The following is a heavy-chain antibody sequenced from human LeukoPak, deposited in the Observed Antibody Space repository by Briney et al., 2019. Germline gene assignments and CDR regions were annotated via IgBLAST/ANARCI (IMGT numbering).Heavy chain of an antibody. D-gene: IGHD6-19*01. CDR1: GFAFSNYA. J-gene: IGHJ4*02. CDR2: VGGSGTST. CDR3: ARAQWLVGPLPDYFDY. Sequence: PGGSLRLSCAASGFAFSNYAMSWVRQAPGKGLEWVSSVGGSGTSTFYADSVKGRFTISRDNSKNTLYLQMNSLRVEDTAVYYCARAQWLVGPLPDYFDYWGQGTLVTVSS. V-gene: IGHV3-23*01.